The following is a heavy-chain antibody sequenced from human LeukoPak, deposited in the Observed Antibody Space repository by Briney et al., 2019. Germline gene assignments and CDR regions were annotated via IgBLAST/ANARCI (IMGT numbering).Heavy chain of an antibody. J-gene: IGHJ6*03. D-gene: IGHD6-13*01. CDR1: GGSFSGYY. V-gene: IGHV4-34*01. Sequence: SETLSLTCAVYGGSFSGYYWSWIRQPPGKGLEWIGEINHSGSTNYNPSLKSRVTISVDTSKNQFSLKLSSVTAADTAVYYCARDLRQQLVLYYYYYYMDVWGKGTTVTVSS. CDR3: ARDLRQQLVLYYYYYYMDV. CDR2: INHSGST.